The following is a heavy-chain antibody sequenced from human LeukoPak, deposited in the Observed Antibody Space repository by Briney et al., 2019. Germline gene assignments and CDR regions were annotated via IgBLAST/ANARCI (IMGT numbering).Heavy chain of an antibody. J-gene: IGHJ3*02. CDR3: AKDSVLDPSLGYCSSTSCVDAFDI. CDR2: ISGSGGST. Sequence: GGSLRLSCAASGFTFSSDAMSWVRQVPGKGLEWVSAISGSGGSTYYADSVKGRFTISRDNSKNTLYLQMNSLRAEDTAVYYCAKDSVLDPSLGYCSSTSCVDAFDIWGQGTMVTVSS. CDR1: GFTFSSDA. D-gene: IGHD2-2*01. V-gene: IGHV3-23*01.